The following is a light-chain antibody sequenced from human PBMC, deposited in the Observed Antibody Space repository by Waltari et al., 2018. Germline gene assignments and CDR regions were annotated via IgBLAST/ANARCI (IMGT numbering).Light chain of an antibody. CDR1: SLRSYS. J-gene: IGLJ2*01. CDR3: HSRDASGVAGS. V-gene: IGLV3-19*01. CDR2: DKN. Sequence: SSELTQDPAVSVAMGQTVRITCQGDSLRSYSARWYQQRPGQAPILVIYDKNNRPSGVPDRFSGSSSHNTGSLTITGAQAEDEASYYCHSRDASGVAGSFGGGTKLTVL.